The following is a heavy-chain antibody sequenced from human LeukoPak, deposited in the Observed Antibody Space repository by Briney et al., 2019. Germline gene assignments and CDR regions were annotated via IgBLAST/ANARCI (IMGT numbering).Heavy chain of an antibody. J-gene: IGHJ2*01. CDR1: GFTFSSYD. D-gene: IGHD3-10*01. V-gene: IGHV3-13*01. CDR2: IGTAGDT. CDR3: ARGGDIIGFGEPTYFDL. Sequence: GGSLRLSCAASGFTFSSYDMHWVRQATGKGLEWVSAIGTAGDTYYPGSVKGRFTISRENAKNSLYLQMNSLRAGDTAVYYCARGGDIIGFGEPTYFDLWGRGTLVTVSS.